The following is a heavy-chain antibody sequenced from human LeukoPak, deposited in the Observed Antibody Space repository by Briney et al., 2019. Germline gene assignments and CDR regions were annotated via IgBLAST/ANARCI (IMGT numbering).Heavy chain of an antibody. CDR3: AKEPIIAVAGLS. CDR1: GFTFSSYG. J-gene: IGHJ4*02. V-gene: IGHV3-30*18. CDR2: ISYDGSNK. D-gene: IGHD6-19*01. Sequence: GGSLRLSCAASGFTFSSYGMHWVRQAPGKGLEWVAVISYDGSNKYYADSVKGRFTISRDNSKNTLYLQMNSLRAEDTAVYYRAKEPIIAVAGLSWGQGTLVTVSS.